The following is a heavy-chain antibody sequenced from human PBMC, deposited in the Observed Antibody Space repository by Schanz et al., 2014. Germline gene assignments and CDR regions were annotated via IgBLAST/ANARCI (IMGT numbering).Heavy chain of an antibody. Sequence: LQLQESGSGLMKPSQTLSLTCAVSGGSISSGDFSWNWIRQSPGKGLEWIGSIYYSGNTYYNPSLKRRVTIAGARSKNQFYLRLDSVTAADTAVYYCALREKPYGAFASWGQGALVTVSS. V-gene: IGHV4-30-2*06. J-gene: IGHJ4*02. CDR1: GGSISSGDFS. CDR3: ALREKPYGAFAS. CDR2: IYYSGNT. D-gene: IGHD3-10*01.